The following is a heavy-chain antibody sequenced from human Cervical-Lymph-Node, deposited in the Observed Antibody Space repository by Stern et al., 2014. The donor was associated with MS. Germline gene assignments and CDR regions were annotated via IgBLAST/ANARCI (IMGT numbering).Heavy chain of an antibody. CDR1: GFTFDDYA. CDR3: AKDGGSYSAFQN. D-gene: IGHD1-26*01. Sequence: QLVESGGDLVQPGRSLRHSCAASGFTFDDYAMHWVRQAPGKGLEWVSGISWNSGSIGYADSVKGRFTISRDNAKNSLYLQMNSLRAEDTALYYCAKDGGSYSAFQNWGQGTLVTVSS. V-gene: IGHV3-9*01. CDR2: ISWNSGSI. J-gene: IGHJ1*01.